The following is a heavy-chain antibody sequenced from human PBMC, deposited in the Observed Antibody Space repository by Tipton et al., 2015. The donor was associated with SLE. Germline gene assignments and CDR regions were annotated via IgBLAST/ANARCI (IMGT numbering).Heavy chain of an antibody. CDR2: ISGSGGSP. CDR1: GFNFNRFA. Sequence: SLRLSCAASGFNFNRFAMNWVRQAPGKGLEWVSAISGSGGSPYYADSVKGRFTISRVNSKNTLYLQMSSLRAEDTAIYYCTGETYYFDNWGQGTLVTVSS. J-gene: IGHJ4*02. CDR3: TGETYYFDN. V-gene: IGHV3-23*01.